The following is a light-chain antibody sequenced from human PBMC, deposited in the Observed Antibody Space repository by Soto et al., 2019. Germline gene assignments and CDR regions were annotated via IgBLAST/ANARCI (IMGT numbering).Light chain of an antibody. CDR3: QHYGSSPPT. Sequence: EIVLTQSPGTLSFSPGERATLSCRASQSVSSDYLAWYQQKPGQAPRLLIYGASSRATGIPDRFSGSGSGTDFTLTVSRLEPEDFAVSYCQHYGSSPPTFGQGTKVEIK. J-gene: IGKJ2*01. CDR1: QSVSSDY. V-gene: IGKV3-20*01. CDR2: GAS.